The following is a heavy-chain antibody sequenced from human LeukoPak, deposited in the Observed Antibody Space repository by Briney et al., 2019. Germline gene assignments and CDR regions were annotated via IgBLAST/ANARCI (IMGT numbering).Heavy chain of an antibody. V-gene: IGHV1-46*01. D-gene: IGHD5-24*01. CDR3: ARDVEMAKYYFDY. Sequence: GASVKVSCKASGYTFSSYFMHWVRQAPGQGLEWMGIINPRGGSTSYAQKFQGRVTMTRDTSTGTVYMELSSLRSEDTAVYYCARDVEMAKYYFDYWGQGTLVTVSS. J-gene: IGHJ4*02. CDR1: GYTFSSYF. CDR2: INPRGGST.